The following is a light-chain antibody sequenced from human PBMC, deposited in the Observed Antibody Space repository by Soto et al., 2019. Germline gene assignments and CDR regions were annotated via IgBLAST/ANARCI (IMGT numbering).Light chain of an antibody. V-gene: IGLV2-14*01. Sequence: QSALAQPASVSASPGQSITISCTGTSSDVGAYTSVSWYQQHPGKVPKVVIYEVSNRPSGVSTRFSGSKSGNTASLTISGLQAEDEAHYYCSSYTSDNRSYVFGTGTKVTVL. CDR2: EVS. J-gene: IGLJ1*01. CDR1: SSDVGAYTS. CDR3: SSYTSDNRSYV.